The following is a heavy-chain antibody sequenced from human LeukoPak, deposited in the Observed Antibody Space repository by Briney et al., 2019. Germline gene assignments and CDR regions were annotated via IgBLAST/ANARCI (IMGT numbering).Heavy chain of an antibody. CDR1: GFTFSNAW. J-gene: IGHJ5*02. CDR3: TTEEVGYSSSSNWFDP. V-gene: IGHV3-15*01. Sequence: GGSLRLSCAASGFTFSNAWMSWVRQAPGKGLEWVGRIKSKTDGGTTDYAAPVKGRFTISRDDSKNTLYLQMNSLKTEDTAVYYCTTEEVGYSSSSNWFDPWGQGTLVTVSS. D-gene: IGHD6-13*01. CDR2: IKSKTDGGTT.